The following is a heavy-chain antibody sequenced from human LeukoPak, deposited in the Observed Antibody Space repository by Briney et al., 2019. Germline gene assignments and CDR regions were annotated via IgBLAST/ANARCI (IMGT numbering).Heavy chain of an antibody. CDR3: ARRAAVAGSFFDY. J-gene: IGHJ4*02. CDR1: GGSISSYY. V-gene: IGHV4-59*08. D-gene: IGHD6-19*01. CDR2: IYYSGST. Sequence: SETLSLTCTVSGGSISSYYWRWIRQPPGKGLEWIGYIYYSGSTNYNPSLKSRVTISVDTSKKQFSLKLSSVTAADTAVYYCARRAAVAGSFFDYWGQGTLVTVSS.